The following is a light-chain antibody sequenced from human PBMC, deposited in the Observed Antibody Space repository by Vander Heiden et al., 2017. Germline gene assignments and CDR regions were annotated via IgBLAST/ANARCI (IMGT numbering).Light chain of an antibody. J-gene: IGKJ5*01. CDR3: QQRSNRPIT. CDR2: DAS. Sequence: EIVLTQSPATLSLSPGDRATLSCMASQSVSSFLAWYQQRPGQAPRLLIYDASNRATGIPARFSGSGSGTDFTLTISSLEPEDFAVYYCQQRSNRPITFGQGTRLEIK. V-gene: IGKV3-11*01. CDR1: QSVSSF.